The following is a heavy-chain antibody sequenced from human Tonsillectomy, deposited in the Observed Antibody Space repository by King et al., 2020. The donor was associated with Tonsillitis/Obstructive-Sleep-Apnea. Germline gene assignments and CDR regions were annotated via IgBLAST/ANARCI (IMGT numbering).Heavy chain of an antibody. CDR2: INPNSGGT. J-gene: IGHJ3*02. CDR1: GYTFTGYY. CDR3: ARDRNNYSSGWADAFDI. V-gene: IGHV1-2*02. D-gene: IGHD6-19*01. Sequence: VQLVQSGAEVMKPGASLKVSCKASGYTFTGYYMHWVRQAPGQGLEWMGSINPNSGGTNYAQKFQGRVTMTRDTSISTAYMELSRLRSDDTAVSYCARDRNNYSSGWADAFDIWGQGTMVTVSS.